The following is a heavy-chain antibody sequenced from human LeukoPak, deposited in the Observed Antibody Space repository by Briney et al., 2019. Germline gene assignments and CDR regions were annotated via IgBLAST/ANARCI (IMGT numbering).Heavy chain of an antibody. Sequence: GGSLRLSCSASGFTFSSYAMHWVRQAPGKGLEYVSAISSNGGSTYYADSVKGRFTISRDNSKNTLYLQMSSLRAEDTAVYYCVKTTSLVPAAMFFDYWGQGNLVTVSS. J-gene: IGHJ4*02. CDR3: VKTTSLVPAAMFFDY. CDR1: GFTFSSYA. D-gene: IGHD2-2*01. V-gene: IGHV3-64D*06. CDR2: ISSNGGST.